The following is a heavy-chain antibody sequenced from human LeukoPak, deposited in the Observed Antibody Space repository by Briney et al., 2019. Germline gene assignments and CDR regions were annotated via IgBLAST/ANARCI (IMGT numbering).Heavy chain of an antibody. Sequence: SETLSLTCTVSGGSISSGSYYWSWIRQPAGKGLEWIGRINTSGSTNYNPSLKSRVTISVDTSKNQFSLKVTSVTAADTAVYYCVRDSALRLDSWGQGTLVTVSS. J-gene: IGHJ4*02. CDR3: VRDSALRLDS. V-gene: IGHV4-61*02. D-gene: IGHD6-13*01. CDR1: GGSISSGSYY. CDR2: INTSGST.